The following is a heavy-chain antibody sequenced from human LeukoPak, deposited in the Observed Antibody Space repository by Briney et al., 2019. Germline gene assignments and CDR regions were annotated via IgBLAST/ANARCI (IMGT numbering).Heavy chain of an antibody. D-gene: IGHD6-19*01. CDR2: INHSGST. CDR3: ARARGAVAIDY. CDR1: GGSFSGYY. J-gene: IGHJ4*02. V-gene: IGHV4-34*01. Sequence: SETLSLTCAVYGGSFSGYYWSWIRQPPGKGLEWIGEINHSGSTNYNPSLKSRVTISVDTSKNQFSLKLSSVTAADTAVYYCARARGAVAIDYWGQGTLVTVSS.